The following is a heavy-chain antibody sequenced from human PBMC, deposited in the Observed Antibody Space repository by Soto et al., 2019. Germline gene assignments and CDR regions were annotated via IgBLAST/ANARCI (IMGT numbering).Heavy chain of an antibody. D-gene: IGHD5-12*01. CDR3: AAGGGLPRYY. CDR1: GGSISSGGYS. CDR2: IYHSGST. Sequence: QLQLQESGSGLVKPSQTLSLTCAVSGGSISSGGYSWSWIRQPPGMGLEWIGYIYHSGSTYYNPSLKSRVTISVDRSKNQFSLKLSSVTAAHTAVYYCAAGGGLPRYYWGQGTLVTVSS. V-gene: IGHV4-30-2*01. J-gene: IGHJ4*02.